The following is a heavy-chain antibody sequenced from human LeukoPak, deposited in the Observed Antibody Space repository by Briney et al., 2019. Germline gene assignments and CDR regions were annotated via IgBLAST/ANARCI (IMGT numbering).Heavy chain of an antibody. J-gene: IGHJ4*02. CDR1: EFTFSTNA. V-gene: IGHV3-48*02. Sequence: GGSRRLSGAASEFTFSTNAMNWVRQAPGKGLEWLSYISSSSSNMYYADSVKGRFTISRDNAENSLYLLMSSLGDDDTAVYYCASLSSSDWYGDYWGQGTLVTVSS. CDR3: ASLSSSDWYGDY. D-gene: IGHD6-19*01. CDR2: ISSSSSNM.